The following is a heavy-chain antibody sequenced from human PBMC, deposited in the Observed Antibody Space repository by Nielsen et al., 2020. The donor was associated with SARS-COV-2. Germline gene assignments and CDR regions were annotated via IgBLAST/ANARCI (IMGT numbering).Heavy chain of an antibody. D-gene: IGHD6-13*01. Sequence: GESLKISCAASGFTFRSYIIHWVRQAPGKGLEWVAVVWHDGSTTYYGDSVKGRFTISRDNSKNTLYLQMDSLRVEDTAVYSCAKDLGVPGYSSSWYLSSYGMDVWGQGTTVTVSS. V-gene: IGHV3-30*02. CDR2: VWHDGSTT. CDR1: GFTFRSYI. J-gene: IGHJ6*02. CDR3: AKDLGVPGYSSSWYLSSYGMDV.